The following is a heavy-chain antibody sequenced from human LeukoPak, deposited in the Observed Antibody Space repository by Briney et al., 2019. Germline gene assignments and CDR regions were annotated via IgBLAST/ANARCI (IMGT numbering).Heavy chain of an antibody. J-gene: IGHJ4*02. V-gene: IGHV4-34*01. CDR2: INHSGST. D-gene: IGHD3-22*01. Sequence: PSETLSLTCAVYGGSFSGYYWSWIRQPPGKGLEWIGEINHSGSTNYNPSLKSRVTISVDTSKNQFSLKLSSVTAADTPVYYWARGKHDSIGRDFDYWGQGTLVTVSS. CDR1: GGSFSGYY. CDR3: ARGKHDSIGRDFDY.